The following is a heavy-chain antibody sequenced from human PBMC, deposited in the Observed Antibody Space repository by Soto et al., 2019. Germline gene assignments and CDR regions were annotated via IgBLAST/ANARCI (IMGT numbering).Heavy chain of an antibody. CDR1: GGSISSGGYY. CDR2: IYYSGST. J-gene: IGHJ5*02. D-gene: IGHD2-2*01. V-gene: IGHV4-31*03. CDR3: ARETSPARHCSSTSCRGFDP. Sequence: KPSETLSLTCTVSGGSISSGGYYWSWIRQHPGKGLEWIGYIYYSGSTYYNPSLKSRVTISVDTSKNQFSLKLSSVTAADTAVYYCARETSPARHCSSTSCRGFDPWGQGTLVTVSS.